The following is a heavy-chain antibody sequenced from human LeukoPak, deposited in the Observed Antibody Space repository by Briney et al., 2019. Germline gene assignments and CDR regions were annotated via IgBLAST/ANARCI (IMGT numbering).Heavy chain of an antibody. CDR1: GGSISSYY. CDR3: AGSPMITFGGVIGFDY. D-gene: IGHD3-16*02. V-gene: IGHV4-4*07. J-gene: IGHJ4*02. Sequence: SETLSLTCNVSGGSISSYYWSWIRQPAGKGLEWVGRIHTSGNTNYNPSLKSRVTLSVDTSKNQFSLNLSSVTAADTAVYYCAGSPMITFGGVIGFDYWGQGTLVTVSS. CDR2: IHTSGNT.